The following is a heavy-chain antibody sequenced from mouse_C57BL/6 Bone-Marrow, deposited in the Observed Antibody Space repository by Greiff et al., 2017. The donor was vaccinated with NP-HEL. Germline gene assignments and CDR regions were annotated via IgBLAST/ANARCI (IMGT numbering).Heavy chain of an antibody. CDR1: GFPITSGYY. D-gene: IGHD2-3*01. J-gene: IGHJ1*03. Sequence: VKLVESGPGLVKPSQSLFLTCSITGFPITSGYYWIWIRQSPGKPLEWMGYITHSGETFYNPSLQSPISITRETSKNQFFLQLNSVTTEDTAMYSCAGDYDGYWYFDVWGTGTTVTVSS. CDR2: ITHSGET. V-gene: IGHV12-3*01. CDR3: AGDYDGYWYFDV.